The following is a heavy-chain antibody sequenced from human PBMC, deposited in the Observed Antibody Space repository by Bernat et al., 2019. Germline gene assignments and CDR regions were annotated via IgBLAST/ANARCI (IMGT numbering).Heavy chain of an antibody. D-gene: IGHD6-13*01. J-gene: IGHJ3*02. CDR2: ISWNSVTI. CDR1: GFTFDDYA. CDR3: SKAVAAAVSDAFDI. V-gene: IGHV3-9*01. Sequence: EVQLVESGGGLVQPGRSLRLSCAASGFTFDDYAMYWVRQVPGKGLEWVSGISWNSVTITYADSVNGRCTISRDNAKNSLYLQMNSLRAEDTAFYYCSKAVAAAVSDAFDIWGQGTMVTVSS.